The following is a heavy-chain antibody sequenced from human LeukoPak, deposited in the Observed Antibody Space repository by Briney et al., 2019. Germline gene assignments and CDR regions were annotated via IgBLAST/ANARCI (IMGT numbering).Heavy chain of an antibody. Sequence: PGGSLRLSCAASGFTFSSYAMSWVRQAPGKGLEWVSAISGSGGSTYYADSVKGRFTISRDNSKNTLYLQMNSLRAEDTAVYYCAKSSYYDSSGYYSTPFDYWGQGTLVTVSS. D-gene: IGHD3-22*01. CDR1: GFTFSSYA. CDR2: ISGSGGST. J-gene: IGHJ4*02. CDR3: AKSSYYDSSGYYSTPFDY. V-gene: IGHV3-23*01.